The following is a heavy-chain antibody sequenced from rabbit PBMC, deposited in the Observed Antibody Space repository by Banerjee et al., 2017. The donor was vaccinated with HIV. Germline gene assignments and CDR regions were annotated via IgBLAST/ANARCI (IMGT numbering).Heavy chain of an antibody. J-gene: IGHJ4*01. Sequence: QELLEESGGDLVKPEGSLTLTCTASGFSLSSGAMSWVRQAPGKGLEWIACINTSSGNTVYASWAKGRFTISKTSSTTVTLQMTSLTAADTATYFCARDLAGVIGWNFNLWGPGTLVTVS. V-gene: IGHV1S45*01. D-gene: IGHD4-1*01. CDR2: INTSSGNT. CDR1: GFSLSSGAM. CDR3: ARDLAGVIGWNFNL.